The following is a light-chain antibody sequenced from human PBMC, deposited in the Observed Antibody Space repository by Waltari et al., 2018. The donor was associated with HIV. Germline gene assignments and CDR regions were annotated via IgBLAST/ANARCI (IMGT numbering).Light chain of an antibody. V-gene: IGLV1-40*01. Sequence: QSVLTQPPSVSGAPGQTVTIPCTGSSSNIGAGSDVHWYQQLPGRAPRLLIHANYNRPPGVPERFSGSKSGTSASLTISGLQAEDDADYFCQSFDIMLRKWVFGGGARVTGL. CDR2: ANY. J-gene: IGLJ3*02. CDR3: QSFDIMLRKWV. CDR1: SSNIGAGSD.